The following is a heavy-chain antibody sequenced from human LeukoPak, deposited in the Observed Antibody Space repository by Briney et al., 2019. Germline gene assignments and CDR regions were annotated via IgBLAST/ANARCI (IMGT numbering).Heavy chain of an antibody. CDR3: AREYYGSGISYYYMDV. V-gene: IGHV1-2*02. Sequence: GASVKVSCKASGYTFTGYYMHWVRQAPGQGLEWMGWINPNHGDTNYAQKSQDRVSMTRDTSISTAYMELSRLRSDDTAVYYCAREYYGSGISYYYMDVWGKGTTVTVSS. D-gene: IGHD3-10*01. CDR1: GYTFTGYY. CDR2: INPNHGDT. J-gene: IGHJ6*03.